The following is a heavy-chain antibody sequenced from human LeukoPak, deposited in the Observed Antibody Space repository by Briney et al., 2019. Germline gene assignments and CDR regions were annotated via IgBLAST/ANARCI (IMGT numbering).Heavy chain of an antibody. Sequence: GRSLRLSCAASGFTFDDYAMHWVRQAPGKGLEWVSGISWNSGSIGYADSVKGRFTISRDNAKNSLYLQMSSLRAEDMALYYCAKDNTAMANDAFDIWGQGTMVTVSS. V-gene: IGHV3-9*03. CDR1: GFTFDDYA. CDR3: AKDNTAMANDAFDI. D-gene: IGHD5-18*01. J-gene: IGHJ3*02. CDR2: ISWNSGSI.